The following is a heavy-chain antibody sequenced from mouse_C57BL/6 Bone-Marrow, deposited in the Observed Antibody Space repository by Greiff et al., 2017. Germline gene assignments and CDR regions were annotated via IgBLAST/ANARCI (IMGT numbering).Heavy chain of an antibody. J-gene: IGHJ4*01. CDR1: GYSFTSYC. Sequence: VQLMESGAELAKPGASVKLSCKASGYSFTSYCMHWVKQRPGQGLEWIGYINPSSGYTKYNQKFKDKATLTADKSSSTAYMQLSSLTYEDSAVYYCDSLADAMDYWGQGTSVTVSS. CDR3: DSLADAMDY. CDR2: INPSSGYT. D-gene: IGHD3-1*01. V-gene: IGHV1-7*01.